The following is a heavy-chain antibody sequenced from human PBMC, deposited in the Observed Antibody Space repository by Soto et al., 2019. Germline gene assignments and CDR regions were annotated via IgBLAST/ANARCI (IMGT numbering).Heavy chain of an antibody. CDR2: INGDATVT. V-gene: IGHV3-74*01. J-gene: IGHJ1*01. CDR3: ERDVIPPWCFAF. Sequence: GRARRVSWAASAGMLGEGAMHVCRHAPGKGLEWISLINGDATVTYYAVSVKGRFTISRDNAENTVSLQMNSLNVEDTALYYCERDVIPPWCFAFWAQGTPVTGSS. CDR1: AGMLGEGA. D-gene: IGHD2-8*01.